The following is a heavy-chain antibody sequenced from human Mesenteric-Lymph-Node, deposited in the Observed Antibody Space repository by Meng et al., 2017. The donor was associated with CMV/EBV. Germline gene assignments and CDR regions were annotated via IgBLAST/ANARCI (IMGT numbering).Heavy chain of an antibody. D-gene: IGHD5-24*01. CDR3: AREFSTDGPRRRWLQLSGMDV. J-gene: IGHJ6*02. CDR1: GFTSSSYS. Sequence: GESLKISCAASGFTSSSYSMNWVRQAPGKGLEWVSSISSSSSYIYYADSVKGRFTISRDNAKNSLYLQMNSLRAEDTAVYYCAREFSTDGPRRRWLQLSGMDVWGQGTTVTVSS. V-gene: IGHV3-21*01. CDR2: ISSSSSYI.